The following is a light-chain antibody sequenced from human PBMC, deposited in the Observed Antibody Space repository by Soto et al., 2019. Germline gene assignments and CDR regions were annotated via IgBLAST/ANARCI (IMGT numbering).Light chain of an antibody. CDR3: QQSYSTPLIT. J-gene: IGKJ5*01. Sequence: DIQMTQSPSSLSASVGDRVTITCRASQSISSYLNWYQQKPVKAPKLLIYAASSLQSGVTSRFSGSGSGTDFTHTISTLHPEDFATYYCQQSYSTPLITFGKGTRLESK. CDR2: AAS. CDR1: QSISSY. V-gene: IGKV1-39*01.